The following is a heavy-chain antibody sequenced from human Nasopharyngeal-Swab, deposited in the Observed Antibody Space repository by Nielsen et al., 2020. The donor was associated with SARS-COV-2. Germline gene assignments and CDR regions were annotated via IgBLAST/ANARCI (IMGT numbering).Heavy chain of an antibody. CDR1: GGSFSGYY. J-gene: IGHJ4*02. CDR2: INHSGST. V-gene: IGHV4-34*01. CDR3: AGGRFGELSLDY. D-gene: IGHD3-10*01. Sequence: SETLSLTCAVYGGSFSGYYWSWIRQPPGKGLEWIGEINHSGSTNYNPSLKSQVTISVDTSKNQFSLKLSSVTAADTAVYYCAGGRFGELSLDYWGQGTLVTVSS.